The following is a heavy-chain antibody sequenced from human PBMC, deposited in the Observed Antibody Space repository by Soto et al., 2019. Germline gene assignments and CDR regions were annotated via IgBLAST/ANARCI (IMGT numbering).Heavy chain of an antibody. Sequence: SETLSLTCAVYGGSFSGYYWGWIRQPPGKGLEWIGEINHSGSTNYNPSLKSRVTISVDTSKNQFSLKLSSVTAADTAVYYCARGLSDLVYYYDSSHDYWGQGTLVTVSS. CDR2: INHSGST. CDR3: ARGLSDLVYYYDSSHDY. D-gene: IGHD3-22*01. J-gene: IGHJ4*02. CDR1: GGSFSGYY. V-gene: IGHV4-34*01.